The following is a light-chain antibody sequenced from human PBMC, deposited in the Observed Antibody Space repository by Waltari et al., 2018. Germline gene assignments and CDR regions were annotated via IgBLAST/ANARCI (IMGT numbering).Light chain of an antibody. J-gene: IGKJ2*01. Sequence: DIVMTQSPDSLAVSLGETATINCKSRQSVLYTSNNKKYLGWYQQKPGRPPKLLFYWASTRESGVPDRFSAGGSGTDFTLTISSLQAEDVAIYYCQQYYKSRTFGQGTKLEIK. CDR3: QQYYKSRT. CDR1: QSVLYTSNNKKY. V-gene: IGKV4-1*01. CDR2: WAS.